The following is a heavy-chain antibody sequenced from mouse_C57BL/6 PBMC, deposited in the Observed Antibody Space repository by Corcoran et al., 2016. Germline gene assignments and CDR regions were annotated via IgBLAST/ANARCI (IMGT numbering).Heavy chain of an antibody. V-gene: IGHV1-76*01. CDR2: IYPGSGNT. CDR1: GYTLTDYY. J-gene: IGHJ3*01. Sequence: QVQLQLSGAALVWPGASVKLACKASGYTLTDYYINWVKQRPGQGLEWIARIYPGSGNTYYNEKFKGKATLTAEKSSSTAYMQLSSLTSEDSAVYFCARSPIYYDYDGGVAYWGQGTLVTVSA. CDR3: ARSPIYYDYDGGVAY. D-gene: IGHD2-4*01.